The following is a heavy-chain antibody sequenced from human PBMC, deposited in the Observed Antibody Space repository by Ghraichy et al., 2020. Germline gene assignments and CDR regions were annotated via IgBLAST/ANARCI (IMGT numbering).Heavy chain of an antibody. D-gene: IGHD3-10*01. V-gene: IGHV4-34*01. CDR3: ARGGHYYGSGSYGQRNWFDP. J-gene: IGHJ5*02. Sequence: SETLSLTCAVYGGSFSGYYWSWIRQPPGKGLEWIGEINHSGSTNYNPSLKSRVTISVDTSKNQFSLKLSSVTAADTAVYYCARGGHYYGSGSYGQRNWFDPWGQGTLVTVSS. CDR1: GGSFSGYY. CDR2: INHSGST.